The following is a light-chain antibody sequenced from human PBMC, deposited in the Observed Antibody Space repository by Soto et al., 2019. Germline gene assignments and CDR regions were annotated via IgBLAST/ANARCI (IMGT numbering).Light chain of an antibody. CDR2: YDS. V-gene: IGLV3-21*04. CDR3: QVWDSGSVHLV. J-gene: IGLJ3*02. Sequence: SYELIQPPSVSVAPGKTARITCGGNNIGSKTVHWYQLKPGQAPVLVIYYDSDRPSGIPERFSGSNSGNTATLSISRVEAADEADYYCQVWDSGSVHLVFGGGTKLTVL. CDR1: NIGSKT.